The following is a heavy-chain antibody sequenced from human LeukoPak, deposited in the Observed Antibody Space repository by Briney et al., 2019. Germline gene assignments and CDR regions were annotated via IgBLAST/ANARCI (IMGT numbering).Heavy chain of an antibody. J-gene: IGHJ5*02. V-gene: IGHV5-51*01. Sequence: GESLKISCKGSGYSFTSYWIGWVRQMPGKGLEWMGIIYPGDSDTRYSPSFQGQVTISADKSISTAYLQWSSLKASDTAMYYCARRESPGCSSTSCQYGYWFDPWGQGTLVTVSS. CDR1: GYSFTSYW. CDR3: ARRESPGCSSTSCQYGYWFDP. CDR2: IYPGDSDT. D-gene: IGHD2-2*01.